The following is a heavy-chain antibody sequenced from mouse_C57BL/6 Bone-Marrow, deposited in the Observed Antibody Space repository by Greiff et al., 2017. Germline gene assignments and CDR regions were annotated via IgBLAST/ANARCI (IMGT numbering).Heavy chain of an antibody. J-gene: IGHJ4*01. CDR2: IHPNSGST. Sequence: QVQLQQPGAELVKPGASVKLSCKASGYTFTSYWMHWVKQRPGQGLEWIGMIHPNSGSTNYNEKFKSKATLTVDKSSSTAYMQLSSLTSEDSAVYYCAGYSTLYYAIDYWGRGTSVTVSS. D-gene: IGHD2-5*01. V-gene: IGHV1-64*01. CDR3: AGYSTLYYAIDY. CDR1: GYTFTSYW.